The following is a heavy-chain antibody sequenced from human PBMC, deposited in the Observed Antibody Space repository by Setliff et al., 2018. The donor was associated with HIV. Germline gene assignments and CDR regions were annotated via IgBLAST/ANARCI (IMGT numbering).Heavy chain of an antibody. V-gene: IGHV4-34*01. CDR3: ATKPMIRGKPFDN. CDR2: INHSGST. J-gene: IGHJ4*02. CDR1: GGSFSGYY. D-gene: IGHD3-10*01. Sequence: SETLSLTCAVYGGSFSGYYWIWIRQFPGKGLEWIGEINHSGSTNYNLSLKSRVTILVDTSKNQFYLKLSSVTAADTAVYYCATKPMIRGKPFDNWGQGTLVTVSS.